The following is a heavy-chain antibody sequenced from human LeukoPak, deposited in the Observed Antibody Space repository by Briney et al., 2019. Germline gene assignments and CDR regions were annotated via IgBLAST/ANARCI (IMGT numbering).Heavy chain of an antibody. CDR1: GFTFSSYW. D-gene: IGHD5-24*01. Sequence: GGSLRLSCAASGFTFSSYWMHWVRHAPGKGLVWVARLNRDGSSTNYADSVKGRFTISRDNAKNTLHLQMNSLRVEDTAVYYCARDRDGYNSFDFWGQGTLVTVSS. CDR2: LNRDGSST. J-gene: IGHJ4*02. CDR3: ARDRDGYNSFDF. V-gene: IGHV3-74*01.